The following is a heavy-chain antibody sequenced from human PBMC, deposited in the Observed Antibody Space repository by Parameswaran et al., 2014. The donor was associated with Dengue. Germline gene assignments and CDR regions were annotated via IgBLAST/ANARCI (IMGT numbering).Heavy chain of an antibody. Sequence: WVRQAPGQGLEWMGGIIPIFGTANYAQKFQGRVTITADESTSTAYMELSSLRSEDTAVYYCARDYRGVVPAAKWTGYYYYGMDVWGQGTTVTVSS. CDR3: ARDYRGVVPAAKWTGYYYYGMDV. D-gene: IGHD2-2*01. CDR2: IIPIFGTA. J-gene: IGHJ6*02. V-gene: IGHV1-69*01.